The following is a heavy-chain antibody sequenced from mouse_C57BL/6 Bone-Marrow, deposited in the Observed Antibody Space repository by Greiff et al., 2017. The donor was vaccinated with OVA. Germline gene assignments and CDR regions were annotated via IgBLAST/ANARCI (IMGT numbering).Heavy chain of an antibody. J-gene: IGHJ3*01. CDR2: IYPRSGNT. CDR1: GYTFTSYG. Sequence: QVQLQQSGAELARPGASVKLSCKASGYTFTSYGISWVKQRTGQGLEWIGEIYPRSGNTYYNEKFKGKATLTADKSSSTAYMELRSLTSEDSAVYFCASHGSRFAYWGQGTLVTVSA. D-gene: IGHD1-1*01. CDR3: ASHGSRFAY. V-gene: IGHV1-81*01.